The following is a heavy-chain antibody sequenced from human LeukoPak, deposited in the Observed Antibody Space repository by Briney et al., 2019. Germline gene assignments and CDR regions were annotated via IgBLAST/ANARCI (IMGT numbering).Heavy chain of an antibody. CDR2: FSFNGEST. D-gene: IGHD5-18*01. V-gene: IGHV3-23*01. CDR1: GFTFSYNW. Sequence: GGSLRLSCAASGFTFSYNWMHWVRQAPGKGLEWVSSFSFNGESTYYADSAKGRFTISRDNSKNTLYLQMNSLRAEDTAVYYCAKGGYSNGRYYYYYMDVWGEGTTVTVSS. CDR3: AKGGYSNGRYYYYYMDV. J-gene: IGHJ6*03.